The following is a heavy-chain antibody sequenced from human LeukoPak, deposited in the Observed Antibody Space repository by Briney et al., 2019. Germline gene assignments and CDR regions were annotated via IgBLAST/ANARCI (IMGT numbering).Heavy chain of an antibody. CDR3: ARRHYGGNYGYYYYYMDV. CDR2: IYYSGST. D-gene: IGHD4-23*01. V-gene: IGHV4-39*01. CDR1: GGSIRSSSYY. Sequence: SETLSLTCTVSGGSIRSSSYYWGWIRQPPGKGLEWIGSIYYSGSTYYNPSLKSRLTISVDTSKNQFSLKLSSVTAADTAVYYCARRHYGGNYGYYYYYMDVWGKGTTVTISS. J-gene: IGHJ6*03.